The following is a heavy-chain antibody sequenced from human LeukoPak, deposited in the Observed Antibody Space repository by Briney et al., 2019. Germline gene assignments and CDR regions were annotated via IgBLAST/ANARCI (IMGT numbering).Heavy chain of an antibody. D-gene: IGHD3-10*01. J-gene: IGHJ6*03. CDR1: GASISSGSYY. V-gene: IGHV4-61*02. CDR3: ARLTKNDSGSFRFGKKKRGYMDV. CDR2: IFASGST. Sequence: SETLSLTCTVSGASISSGSYYWNWIRQPAGKGLEWIGRIFASGSTNYNPSLKSRVTISVDTSKNQFSLKLSSVTAADTAVYYCARLTKNDSGSFRFGKKKRGYMDVWGKGTTVTISS.